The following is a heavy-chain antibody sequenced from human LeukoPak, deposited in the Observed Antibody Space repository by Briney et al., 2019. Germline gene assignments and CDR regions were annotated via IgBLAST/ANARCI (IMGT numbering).Heavy chain of an antibody. CDR1: GFTFSNYG. Sequence: GGSLRLSCPASGFTFSNYGMNWVRQAPGKGLEWVAFMRFDGNNQYYADSVKGRFTISRDNSKNTLYLQMNSLRPEDTAVYYCAQGGGYSGWGQGTLVTVSS. CDR3: AQGGGYSG. D-gene: IGHD1-26*01. V-gene: IGHV3-30*02. J-gene: IGHJ4*02. CDR2: MRFDGNNQ.